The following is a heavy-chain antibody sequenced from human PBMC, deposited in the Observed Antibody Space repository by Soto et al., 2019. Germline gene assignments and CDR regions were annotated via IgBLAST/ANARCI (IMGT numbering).Heavy chain of an antibody. V-gene: IGHV5-51*01. Sequence: GESLKISCKASGYRFTSSWIGWVRQMPGKGLEWMGIIYPGDSDTRYRPSFQGQVPISADKSSSTAYLQWNSLQASDTAMYYCARLPGIVAPGTVFLDNWGQGTMVTVSS. CDR2: IYPGDSDT. J-gene: IGHJ4*02. D-gene: IGHD1-1*01. CDR1: GYRFTSSW. CDR3: ARLPGIVAPGTVFLDN.